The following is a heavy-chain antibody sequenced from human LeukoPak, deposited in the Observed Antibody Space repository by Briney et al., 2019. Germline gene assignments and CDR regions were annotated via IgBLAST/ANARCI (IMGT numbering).Heavy chain of an antibody. CDR3: ARVCTRDCVVVPAAIQPSYWYFDL. Sequence: PSETLSLTCAVSGGSISSGGYSWSWIRQPPGKGLEWIGYIYHSGSTYYNPSLKSRVTISVDRSKNQFSLKLSSVTAADTAVYYCARVCTRDCVVVPAAIQPSYWYFDLWGRGTLVTVSS. CDR2: IYHSGST. J-gene: IGHJ2*01. CDR1: GGSISSGGYS. D-gene: IGHD2-2*01. V-gene: IGHV4-30-2*01.